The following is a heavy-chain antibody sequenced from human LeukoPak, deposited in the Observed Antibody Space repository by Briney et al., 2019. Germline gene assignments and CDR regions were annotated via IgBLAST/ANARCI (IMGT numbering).Heavy chain of an antibody. CDR1: GFTFSTYN. V-gene: IGHV3-66*02. CDR2: IYNERNGK. Sequence: PGGSLRLSCAASGFTFSTYNMRWVRQAPGKGLEWVSVIYNERNGKHYADSVRGRFTISRDDSTNTLYLQMNNLRVEDTAVYYCGKRWRGNYDYCWGETLIAVSS. J-gene: IGHJ4*02. D-gene: IGHD6-19*01. CDR3: GKRWRGNYDY.